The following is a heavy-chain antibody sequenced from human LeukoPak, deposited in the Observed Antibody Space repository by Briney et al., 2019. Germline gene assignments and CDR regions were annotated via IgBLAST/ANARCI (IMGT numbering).Heavy chain of an antibody. CDR2: IYYSGST. CDR1: GGSISSYY. V-gene: IGHV4-59*12. J-gene: IGHJ4*02. CDR3: ARTMGAHDY. D-gene: IGHD1-26*01. Sequence: SETLSLTCTVSGGSISSYYWSWIRQPPGKGLEWIGYIYYSGSTNYNPSLKSRVTISVDTSKNQFSLKLSSVTAADTAVYYCARTMGAHDYWGQGTLVTVSS.